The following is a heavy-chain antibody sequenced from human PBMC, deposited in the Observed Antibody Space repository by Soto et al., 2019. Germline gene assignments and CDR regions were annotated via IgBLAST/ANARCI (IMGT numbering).Heavy chain of an antibody. D-gene: IGHD3-10*02. V-gene: IGHV1-18*01. CDR1: GYTFTSYG. J-gene: IGHJ4*02. Sequence: QVQLVQSGPEVKMPGASVNVSCKASGYTFTSYGINWVRQAPGQGLKWMGRVSTYNGNTKYAQKFQGRVTMTTDTSTSTVYMHLRSLRSDDTAVYYCARERGLTASTLFGYWGQGTVVTVS. CDR3: ARERGLTASTLFGY. CDR2: VSTYNGNT.